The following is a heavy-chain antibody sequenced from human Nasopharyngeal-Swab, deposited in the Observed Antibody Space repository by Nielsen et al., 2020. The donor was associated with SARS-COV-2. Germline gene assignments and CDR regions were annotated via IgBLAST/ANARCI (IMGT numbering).Heavy chain of an antibody. CDR3: ARDGEIEYSSGWFSSENWFDP. D-gene: IGHD6-19*01. V-gene: IGHV3-66*01. Sequence: GGSLRLSCAASGFTFSGYWMSWVRQAPGKGLEWVSVIYSGGSTYYADSVKGRFTISRDNSKNTLYLQMNSLRAEDTAVYYCARDGEIEYSSGWFSSENWFDPWGQGTLVTVSS. CDR1: GFTFSGYW. CDR2: IYSGGST. J-gene: IGHJ5*02.